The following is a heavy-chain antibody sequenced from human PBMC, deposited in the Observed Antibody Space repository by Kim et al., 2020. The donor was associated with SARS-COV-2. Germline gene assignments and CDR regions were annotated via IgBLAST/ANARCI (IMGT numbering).Heavy chain of an antibody. CDR2: IKQDGSEK. CDR1: GFTFSSYW. D-gene: IGHD3-10*01. CDR3: ARDQRAFWYGGSGGYTAYSPLY. Sequence: GGSLRLSCAASGFTFSSYWMSWVRQAPGKGLVWVANIKQDGSEKYYVDSVKGRFTISRDNAKNSLYLQMNSLRAEDTAVYYCARDQRAFWYGGSGGYTAYSPLYCGPGTLVTVSS. V-gene: IGHV3-7*01. J-gene: IGHJ4*02.